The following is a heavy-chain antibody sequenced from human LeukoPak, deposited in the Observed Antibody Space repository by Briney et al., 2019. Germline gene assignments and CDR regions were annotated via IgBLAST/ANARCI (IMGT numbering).Heavy chain of an antibody. CDR2: IYYSGST. V-gene: IGHV4-59*01. CDR3: ATHSSGYSTDY. Sequence: SETLCLTCAVYGGSSSGYYWSWIRQPPGKGLEWIGYIYYSGSTNYNPSLKSRVTISVDTSKNQFSLKLSSVTAADTAVYYCATHSSGYSTDYWGQGTLVTVSS. J-gene: IGHJ4*02. CDR1: GGSSSGYY. D-gene: IGHD3-22*01.